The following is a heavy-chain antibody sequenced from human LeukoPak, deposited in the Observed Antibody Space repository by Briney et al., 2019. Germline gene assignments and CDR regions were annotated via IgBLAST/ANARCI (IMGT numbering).Heavy chain of an antibody. V-gene: IGHV3-33*01. CDR3: ARAQTYYYDSSGYYPDY. CDR1: GFTFSSYG. CDR2: IWYDGSNK. J-gene: IGHJ4*02. D-gene: IGHD3-22*01. Sequence: GGSLRLSCAASGFTFSSYGMHWVRQAPGKGLEWVAVIWYDGSNKYYADSVKGRFTISRDNSKNTQYLQMNSLRAEDTAVYYCARAQTYYYDSSGYYPDYWGQGTLVTVSS.